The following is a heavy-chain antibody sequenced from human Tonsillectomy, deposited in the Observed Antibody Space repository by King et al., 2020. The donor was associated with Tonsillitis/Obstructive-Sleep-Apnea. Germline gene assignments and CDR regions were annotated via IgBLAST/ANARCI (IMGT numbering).Heavy chain of an antibody. CDR2: IYYSGST. CDR3: ARRDAVVVITFDY. D-gene: IGHD3-22*01. Sequence: LQLQESGPGLVKPSETLSLTCTVSGGSISSSSYYWGWIRQPPGKGLERIGSIYYSGSTYYNPSLKSRVTISVDTSKNQFSLKLSSVTAADTAVYYCARRDAVVVITFDYWGQGTLVTVSS. J-gene: IGHJ4*02. CDR1: GGSISSSSYY. V-gene: IGHV4-39*01.